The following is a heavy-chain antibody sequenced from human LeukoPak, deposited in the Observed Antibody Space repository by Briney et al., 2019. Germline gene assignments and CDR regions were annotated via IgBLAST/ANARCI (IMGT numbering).Heavy chain of an antibody. CDR3: ARVRDSSIFGVVIGYYGMDV. CDR2: ISAYNGNT. V-gene: IGHV1-18*01. Sequence: ASVKVSCKASGYTFTSYGISCVRQAPGQGLEWMRWISAYNGNTNYAQKLQGRVTMTTDTSTSTAYMELRSLRSDDTAVYYCARVRDSSIFGVVIGYYGMDVWGQGTTVTVSS. CDR1: GYTFTSYG. J-gene: IGHJ6*02. D-gene: IGHD3-3*01.